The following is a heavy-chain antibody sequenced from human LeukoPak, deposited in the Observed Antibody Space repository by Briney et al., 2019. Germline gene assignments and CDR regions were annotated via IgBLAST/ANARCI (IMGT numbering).Heavy chain of an antibody. CDR2: IRYDASNR. CDR1: GFTFRSYG. Sequence: PGGSLRLSCAASGFTFRSYGMHWVRQAPGKGLEWLAFIRYDASNRYYADSVKGRFTISRDNSKNTLYLQMNSLRAEDTAVYYCARDMGGEDWGQGTLVTVSS. V-gene: IGHV3-30*02. D-gene: IGHD3-10*01. CDR3: ARDMGGED. J-gene: IGHJ4*02.